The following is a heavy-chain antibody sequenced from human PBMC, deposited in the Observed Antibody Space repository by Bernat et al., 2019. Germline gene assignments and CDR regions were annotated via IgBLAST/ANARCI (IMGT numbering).Heavy chain of an antibody. J-gene: IGHJ3*02. CDR3: AKDLTLGLLLPDAVDI. D-gene: IGHD3-22*01. CDR1: GGSISSGSYY. Sequence: QVQLQESGPGLVKPSQTLSLTCTVSGGSISSGSYYWSWIRQPAGKGLEWIGRIYTSGSTNYNPSLKSRVTISVDTSKNQFSLKLSSVTAADTAVYYCAKDLTLGLLLPDAVDIWGQGTMVTVSS. V-gene: IGHV4-61*02. CDR2: IYTSGST.